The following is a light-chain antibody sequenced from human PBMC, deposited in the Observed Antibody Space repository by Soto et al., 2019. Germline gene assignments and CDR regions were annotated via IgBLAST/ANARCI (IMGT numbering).Light chain of an antibody. CDR1: QDISNH. CDR3: QQANSFPLT. J-gene: IGKJ4*01. V-gene: IGKV1-12*01. Sequence: IQMTQAPSSLSACVGDRVTVTCRASQDISNHLAWYQQKPGKAPKLLIYAASTLQSGVPSRFSGSGSGTDFTLTISSLQPEDFATYYCQQANSFPLTFGGGTKVDIK. CDR2: AAS.